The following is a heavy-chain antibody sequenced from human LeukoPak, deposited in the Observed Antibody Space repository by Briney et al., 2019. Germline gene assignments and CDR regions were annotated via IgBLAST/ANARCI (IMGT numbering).Heavy chain of an antibody. CDR3: ASHIVATTIDY. Sequence: GGSLRLSCAASGFTFSDYYMSWIRQAPGKGLEWVSYISSSGSTIYYADSVKGRFTISRDNAKNSLYLQMNSLRAEDTAVYYCASHIVATTIDYWGQGTLVTVSS. J-gene: IGHJ4*02. V-gene: IGHV3-11*01. D-gene: IGHD5-12*01. CDR1: GFTFSDYY. CDR2: ISSSGSTI.